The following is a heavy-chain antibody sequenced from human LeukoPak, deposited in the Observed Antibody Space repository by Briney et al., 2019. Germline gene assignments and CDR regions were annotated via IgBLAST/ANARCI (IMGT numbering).Heavy chain of an antibody. CDR2: INPNSGGT. J-gene: IGHJ4*02. V-gene: IGHV1-2*02. CDR3: AIGMLAAGTFDR. D-gene: IGHD6-13*01. CDR1: GYTFTGYY. Sequence: GASVKVSCKASGYTFTGYYMHWVRQAPGQGLEGMGWINPNSGGTNYAQKFQGRVTMTRDTSISTAYMDLSRLTSDDTAVYWCAIGMLAAGTFDRWGQGTLVTVSS.